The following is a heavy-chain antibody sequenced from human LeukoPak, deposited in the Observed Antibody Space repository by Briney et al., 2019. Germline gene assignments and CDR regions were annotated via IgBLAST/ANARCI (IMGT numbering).Heavy chain of an antibody. CDR1: GYTFTSYG. J-gene: IGHJ4*02. CDR3: ATARITMVRGVTLPFDY. D-gene: IGHD3-10*01. CDR2: ISAYNGNT. V-gene: IGHV1-18*01. Sequence: APVKVSCKASGYTFTSYGISWVRQAPGQGLEWMGWISAYNGNTNYAQKLQGRVTMTTDTSTSTAYMELRSLRSDDTAVYYCATARITMVRGVTLPFDYWGQGTLVTVSS.